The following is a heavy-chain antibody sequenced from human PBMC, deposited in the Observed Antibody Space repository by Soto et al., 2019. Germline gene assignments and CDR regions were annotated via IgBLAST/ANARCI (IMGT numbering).Heavy chain of an antibody. Sequence: QVQLVQSGAEVKKPGSSVKVSCKASGGTFSSYAISWVRQAPGQGLEWMGGIIPIFGTANYAQKFQGRVTITADESTSTADMELSSLRSEDTAVDYCARGLSVVTGTTDNWFDPWGQGTLVTVSS. V-gene: IGHV1-69*01. CDR1: GGTFSSYA. J-gene: IGHJ5*02. CDR2: IIPIFGTA. D-gene: IGHD1-20*01. CDR3: ARGLSVVTGTTDNWFDP.